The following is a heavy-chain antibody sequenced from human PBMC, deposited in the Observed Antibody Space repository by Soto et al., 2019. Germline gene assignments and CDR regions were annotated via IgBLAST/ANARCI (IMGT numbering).Heavy chain of an antibody. CDR3: ARGLGVFSSSSIDY. CDR1: GYIFTGYY. V-gene: IGHV1-2*02. D-gene: IGHD6-6*01. CDR2: INPNSGGT. Sequence: QVQLVQSGAEVKKPGASVKVSCKASGYIFTGYYTHWVRQTPGQGLEWMGWINPNSGGTNYAQKFQGRVTMTRDTSISRAYMELSRLRSDDTALYYCARGLGVFSSSSIDYWGQGTLVTVSS. J-gene: IGHJ4*02.